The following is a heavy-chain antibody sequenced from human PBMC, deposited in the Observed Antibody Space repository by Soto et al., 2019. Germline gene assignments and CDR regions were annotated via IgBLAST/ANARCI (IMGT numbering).Heavy chain of an antibody. D-gene: IGHD6-19*01. CDR1: GITFSSYS. CDR3: TRLAVALPDC. Sequence: PGGSLRLSCAASGITFSSYSINWVRQAPGKGLEWVSSISSSSSYIYYADSVKGRFTISRDNAKNSLYLQMNSLRAEDTAVYYCTRLAVALPDCWGQGTLVAVS. J-gene: IGHJ4*02. CDR2: ISSSSSYI. V-gene: IGHV3-21*01.